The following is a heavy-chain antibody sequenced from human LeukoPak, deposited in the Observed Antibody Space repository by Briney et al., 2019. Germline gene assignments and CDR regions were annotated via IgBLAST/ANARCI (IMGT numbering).Heavy chain of an antibody. CDR2: MNSDGTTT. CDR1: GFSSSDYW. D-gene: IGHD3-10*01. CDR3: ARGRGPYGWFDP. V-gene: IGHV3-74*01. J-gene: IGHJ5*02. Sequence: PGGSLRLSCAASGFSSSDYWMHWVRHAPGKGLVWVSRMNSDGTTTNYADSVKGRLTISRDNAKNTLYLQMNSLRAEDTAVYYCARGRGPYGWFDPWGQGTLVTVSS.